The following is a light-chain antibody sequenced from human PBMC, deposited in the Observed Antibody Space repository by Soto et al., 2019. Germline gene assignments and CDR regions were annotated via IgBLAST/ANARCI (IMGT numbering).Light chain of an antibody. CDR2: DVN. CDR1: NSDVGGYDY. J-gene: IGLJ2*01. V-gene: IGLV2-14*03. Sequence: QPVLTQPASVSGSPGQSITISFTGTNSDVGGYDYVSWYQQHPGKAPKLIIYDVNNRPSGISTRFSGSKSGNTASLTISGLQAEDEADYYCSSYTSRTSEVIFGGGTKLTVL. CDR3: SSYTSRTSEVI.